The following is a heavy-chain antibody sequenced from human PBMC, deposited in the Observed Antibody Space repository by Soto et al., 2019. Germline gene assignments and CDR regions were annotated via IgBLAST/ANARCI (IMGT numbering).Heavy chain of an antibody. J-gene: IGHJ4*02. V-gene: IGHV4-39*02. CDR1: GGSISSSSYY. Sequence: PSETLSLTCTVSGGSISSSSYYWGWIRQPPGKGLEWIGSIYYSGSTYYNPSLKSRVTISVDTSKNQFSLKLSSVTAADTAVYYCARDYGDRIFEYWGQGTLVTVS. CDR2: IYYSGST. CDR3: ARDYGDRIFEY. D-gene: IGHD4-17*01.